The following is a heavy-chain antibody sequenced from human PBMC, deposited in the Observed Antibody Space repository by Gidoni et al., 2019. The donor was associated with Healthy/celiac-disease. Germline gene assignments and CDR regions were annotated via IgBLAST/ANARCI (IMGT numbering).Heavy chain of an antibody. CDR2: IGTAGDP. D-gene: IGHD5-18*01. Sequence: EVQLVESGGGLVQPGGSLRLSCAASGFTFSSYDMHWVRQATGKGREWVSAIGTAGDPYYPGSVKGRFTISRENAKNSLYLQMNSLRAGDTAVYYCARGYSYASNWYFDLWGRGTLVTVSS. CDR1: GFTFSSYD. J-gene: IGHJ2*01. V-gene: IGHV3-13*05. CDR3: ARGYSYASNWYFDL.